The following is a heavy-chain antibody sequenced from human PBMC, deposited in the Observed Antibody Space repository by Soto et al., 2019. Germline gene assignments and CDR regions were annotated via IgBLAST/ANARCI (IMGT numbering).Heavy chain of an antibody. CDR2: IYWDDDK. Sequence: SGPTLVNPTQTLTLTCTFSGFSLSTSGVGVGWIRQPPGKALEWLALIYWDDDKRYSPSLRSRLTINKDTSRNQVVLTMTNMDPVDTATYYCIQSRCGGDCLQSYASHYYYGMDVWGQGTTVTVSS. J-gene: IGHJ6*02. D-gene: IGHD2-21*02. CDR1: GFSLSTSGVG. CDR3: IQSRCGGDCLQSYASHYYYGMDV. V-gene: IGHV2-5*02.